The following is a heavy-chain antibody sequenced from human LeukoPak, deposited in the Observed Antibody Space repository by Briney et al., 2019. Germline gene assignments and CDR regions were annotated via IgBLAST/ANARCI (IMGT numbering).Heavy chain of an antibody. J-gene: IGHJ4*02. Sequence: ASVKVSCKASGYTFTNYYIHWVRQAPGHGLEWLGISNPSGDSTNYAQKFQGRVTMTRDTSTSTVYMDLSSLRSEDTAAYYCASIERDGSGTSTDYWGQGTLVTVSS. V-gene: IGHV1-46*01. D-gene: IGHD3-10*01. CDR2: SNPSGDST. CDR3: ASIERDGSGTSTDY. CDR1: GYTFTNYY.